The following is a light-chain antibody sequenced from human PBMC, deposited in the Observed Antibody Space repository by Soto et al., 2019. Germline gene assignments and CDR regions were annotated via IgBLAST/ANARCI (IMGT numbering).Light chain of an antibody. CDR1: QSVSNDF. CDR2: GAS. CDR3: QQYGSSPPRT. J-gene: IGKJ1*01. V-gene: IGKV3-20*01. Sequence: EIVLTQSPVIPSLSPGERATLSCRASQSVSNDFLAWYQQKPGQAPRLLIYGASTRATDVPDRFSGSGSGADFTLSISRLEPEDFAVYYCQQYGSSPPRTFGQGTKVDIK.